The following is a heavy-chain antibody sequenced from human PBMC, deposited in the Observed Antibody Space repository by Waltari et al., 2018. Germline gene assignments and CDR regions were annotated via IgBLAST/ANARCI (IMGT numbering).Heavy chain of an antibody. Sequence: QVQLQESGPGLVKPSETLSLTCTVSGGSISSYYWSWLRQPPGTGLEWVGYVYYSASTNYDPSLKSRVTISVATSKNQFSLKLSSVTAADTAVYYCARDRSIAARRDAFDIWGQATMVTVSS. V-gene: IGHV4-59*01. J-gene: IGHJ3*02. D-gene: IGHD6-6*01. CDR1: GGSISSYY. CDR2: VYYSAST. CDR3: ARDRSIAARRDAFDI.